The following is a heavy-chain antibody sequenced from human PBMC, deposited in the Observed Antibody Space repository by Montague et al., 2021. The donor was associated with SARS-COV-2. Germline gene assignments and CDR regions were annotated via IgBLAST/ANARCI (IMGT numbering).Heavy chain of an antibody. Sequence: SETLSLTCTVSGGSISSSSYYWGWRRHPPGKGLGGVGSNHYSRTNYYNPSIRRRITISVDTSKNQFSLKLGAVTAADTAVYYCASLMTTVACYYGMDVWGQGTTVTVSS. CDR2: NHYSRTN. D-gene: IGHD4-23*01. V-gene: IGHV4-39*01. CDR1: GGSISSSSYY. J-gene: IGHJ6*02. CDR3: ASLMTTVACYYGMDV.